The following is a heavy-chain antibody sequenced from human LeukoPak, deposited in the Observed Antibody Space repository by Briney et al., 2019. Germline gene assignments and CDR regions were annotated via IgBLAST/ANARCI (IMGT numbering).Heavy chain of an antibody. V-gene: IGHV3-21*01. CDR2: ISSSSSYI. J-gene: IGHJ3*02. CDR1: GFTFSSYS. D-gene: IGHD1-26*01. CDR3: ARPIVGAITRPDAFDI. Sequence: PGGSLRLSCAASGFTFSSYSMNWVRQAPGKGLEWVSSISSSSSYIYYADSVKGRFTISRDNAKNSLYLQMNSLRAEDTAVYYCARPIVGAITRPDAFDIWGQGTMVTVSS.